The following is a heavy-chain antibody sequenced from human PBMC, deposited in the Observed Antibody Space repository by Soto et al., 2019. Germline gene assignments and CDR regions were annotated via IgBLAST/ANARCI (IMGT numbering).Heavy chain of an antibody. Sequence: SVKVSCKASGGTFSSYAISWVRQAPGQGLEWMGGIIPIFGTANYAQKFQGRVTITADESTSTAYMELSGLRSEDTAVYYCARGIAAASDSFGMDVWGQGTTVTVSS. V-gene: IGHV1-69*13. CDR3: ARGIAAASDSFGMDV. CDR2: IIPIFGTA. CDR1: GGTFSSYA. D-gene: IGHD6-13*01. J-gene: IGHJ6*02.